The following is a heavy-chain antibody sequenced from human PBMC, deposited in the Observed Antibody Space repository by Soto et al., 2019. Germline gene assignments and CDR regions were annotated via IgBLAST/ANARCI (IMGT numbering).Heavy chain of an antibody. V-gene: IGHV4-4*02. D-gene: IGHD3-3*01. CDR2: IYHSGST. Sequence: SETLSLTCGVSGASIRDSNWWSWVRQPPGKGLEWIGEIYHSGSTNYNSSLKSRVTISVDKSKNKFSLKMNSVTAADTAVYYCARKLYRNWFDPWGQGTLVTVS. CDR3: ARKLYRNWFDP. J-gene: IGHJ5*02. CDR1: GASIRDSNW.